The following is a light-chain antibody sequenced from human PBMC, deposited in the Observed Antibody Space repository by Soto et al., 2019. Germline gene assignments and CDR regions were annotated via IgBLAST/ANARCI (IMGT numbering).Light chain of an antibody. Sequence: QSVLTQPASVSGSPGQSITISCTGTSSDVGSYNLVSWYQQHPGKAPKLMIYEVSKRPSGVSNRFSGSKSGNTASLTISGLQAEDEADYYCCSYAGSSTLYVVGTGTKLTVL. CDR2: EVS. J-gene: IGLJ1*01. CDR3: CSYAGSSTLYV. CDR1: SSDVGSYNL. V-gene: IGLV2-23*02.